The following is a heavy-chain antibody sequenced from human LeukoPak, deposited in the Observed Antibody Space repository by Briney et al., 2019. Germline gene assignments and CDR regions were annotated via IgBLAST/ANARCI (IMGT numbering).Heavy chain of an antibody. CDR2: IWYDGSNK. CDR3: AGGSGWLPDS. D-gene: IGHD5-24*01. V-gene: IGHV3-33*01. J-gene: IGHJ4*02. Sequence: QAGGSLRLSCAASGFTFNNYGMHGVREAPGKGLEWVAVIWYDGSNKYYADSVKGRFTISRDNAKSSLYLQMNSLRSEDTAVYYCAGGSGWLPDSWGQGTLVIVSS. CDR1: GFTFNNYG.